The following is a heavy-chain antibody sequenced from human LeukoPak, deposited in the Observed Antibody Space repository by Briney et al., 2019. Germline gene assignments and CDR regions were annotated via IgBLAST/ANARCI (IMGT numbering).Heavy chain of an antibody. J-gene: IGHJ4*02. CDR1: GGSISSGDYY. D-gene: IGHD1-26*01. CDR3: ARGGGGSYPPEYYFDY. V-gene: IGHV4-30-4*01. Sequence: SQTLSLTCTVSGGSISSGDYYWSWIRQPPGKGLEWIGYIYYSGSTYYNPSLKSRVTISVDTSKNQFSLKLSSVTAADTAVYYCARGGGGSYPPEYYFDYWGQGTLVTVSS. CDR2: IYYSGST.